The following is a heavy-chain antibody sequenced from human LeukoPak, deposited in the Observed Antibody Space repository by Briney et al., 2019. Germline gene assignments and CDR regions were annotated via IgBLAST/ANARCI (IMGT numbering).Heavy chain of an antibody. V-gene: IGHV4-4*07. Sequence: PSETLSLTCSVSGVSVSSYYWSWIRQPAGEGLEWIGRIYPSGTTHYNPSLKSRVTMSVDRSKNQFSLKITSVTAADTAVYYCADDYGDWGQGTLVTVSS. D-gene: IGHD4-17*01. CDR2: IYPSGTT. CDR1: GVSVSSYY. CDR3: ADDYGD. J-gene: IGHJ4*02.